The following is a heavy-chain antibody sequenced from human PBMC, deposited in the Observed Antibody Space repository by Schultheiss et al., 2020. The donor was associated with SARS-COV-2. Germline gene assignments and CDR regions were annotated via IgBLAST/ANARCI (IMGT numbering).Heavy chain of an antibody. Sequence: GGSLRLSCAASGFTFSSYAMSWVRQAPGKGLEWVSSISSSSSYIYYADSVKGRFTISRDNAKNSLYLQMNSLRAEDTATYYCTRGSGRPWFDPWGQGTLVTVSS. CDR3: TRGSGRPWFDP. CDR1: GFTFSSYA. CDR2: ISSSSSYI. D-gene: IGHD3-10*01. J-gene: IGHJ5*02. V-gene: IGHV3-21*04.